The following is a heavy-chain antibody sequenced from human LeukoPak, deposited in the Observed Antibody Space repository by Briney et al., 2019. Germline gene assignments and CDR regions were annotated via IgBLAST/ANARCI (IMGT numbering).Heavy chain of an antibody. D-gene: IGHD2-15*01. J-gene: IGHJ4*02. Sequence: ASVKVSCKASGYTFTSYDINWVRQATGQGLEWMGWMNPNSGNTGYAQKFQGRVTMTRNTSITTAYMELNSLRSEDTAGYYCARRPPYCSADSCYGGANFDFWGQGTLVTVSS. CDR1: GYTFTSYD. CDR3: ARRPPYCSADSCYGGANFDF. CDR2: MNPNSGNT. V-gene: IGHV1-8*01.